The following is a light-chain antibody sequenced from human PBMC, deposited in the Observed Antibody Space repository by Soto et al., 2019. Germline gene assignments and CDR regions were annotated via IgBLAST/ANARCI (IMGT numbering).Light chain of an antibody. Sequence: QSALTQPASVSGSPGQSITISCTGTRSDLGGYNYVSWFQHHPGKAPKLLIYDVNSRPSGVSNRFSGSKSGNTASLTISGLQAEDEAEYYCSSYTSSSTHVFGGGTKLTVL. CDR3: SSYTSSSTHV. V-gene: IGLV2-14*03. J-gene: IGLJ2*01. CDR2: DVN. CDR1: RSDLGGYNY.